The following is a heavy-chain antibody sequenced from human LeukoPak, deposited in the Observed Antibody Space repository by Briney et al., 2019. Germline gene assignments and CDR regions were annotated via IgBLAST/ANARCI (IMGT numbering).Heavy chain of an antibody. CDR1: GQSIRSGYY. J-gene: IGHJ5*02. CDR2: VYQTGAT. D-gene: IGHD3-10*01. CDR3: ARGGIRGGVDNWFDP. Sequence: SETLSLTCSVSGQSIRSGYYWGWIRQSPGKRLEWIGSVYQTGATDNNPPLKSRVTILVDTSKNQFSLKLTSVTAADTAVYYCARGGIRGGVDNWFDPWGQGTLVTVSS. V-gene: IGHV4-38-2*02.